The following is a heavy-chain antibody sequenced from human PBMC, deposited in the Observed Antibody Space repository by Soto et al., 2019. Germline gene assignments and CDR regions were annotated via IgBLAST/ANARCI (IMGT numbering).Heavy chain of an antibody. Sequence: QVPLVQSGAEVKKPGASVKVSCKTSGYTFPRYALHWVRQAPGQRLEWMGWINPANGNTKYSQKSQGRFTFTRDTSASTAYMELSSLISEDTAVYYCARRGALTSYFFGYYFDYWGQGTLVTVSS. J-gene: IGHJ4*02. CDR3: ARRGALTSYFFGYYFDY. V-gene: IGHV1-3*01. D-gene: IGHD3-9*01. CDR1: GYTFPRYA. CDR2: INPANGNT.